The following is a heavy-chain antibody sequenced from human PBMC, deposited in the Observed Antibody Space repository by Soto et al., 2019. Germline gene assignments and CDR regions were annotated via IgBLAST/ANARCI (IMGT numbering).Heavy chain of an antibody. CDR3: ARDLGRDTNQH. CDR2: IYSGGST. V-gene: IGHV3-53*01. J-gene: IGHJ1*01. CDR1: GFTVSSNY. Sequence: EVQLVESGGGLIQPGGSLRLSCAACGFTVSSNYMSWVRQAPGKGLEWVSVIYSGGSTSYAGSVKGRFTISRDTSKNTVDLQMNSLRAEDTAVYYCARDLGRDTNQHWGQGTLVTVSS. D-gene: IGHD2-21*02.